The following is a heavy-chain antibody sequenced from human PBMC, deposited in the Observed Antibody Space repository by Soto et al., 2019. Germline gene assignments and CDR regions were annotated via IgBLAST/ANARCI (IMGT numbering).Heavy chain of an antibody. V-gene: IGHV3-30-3*01. CDR3: VRENSPLGPFDF. CDR1: GFSFSAYP. J-gene: IGHJ4*02. CDR2: ISHDETTK. Sequence: QVQLVESGGGVVQPGRSLRLSCEASGFSFSAYPIHWVRQAPGQGLERVAVISHDETTKYFADSVKGGFTSSRDNSQNTLFLQMNSVKPEDTAVYYFVRENSPLGPFDFCGQRTLVT. D-gene: IGHD3-3*01.